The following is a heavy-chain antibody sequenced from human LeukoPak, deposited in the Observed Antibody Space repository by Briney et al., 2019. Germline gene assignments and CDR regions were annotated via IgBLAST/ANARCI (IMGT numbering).Heavy chain of an antibody. CDR2: IKQEGTEK. V-gene: IGHV3-7*01. CDR1: GFTFSGYW. D-gene: IGHD6-19*01. Sequence: PGGSLRLSCAASGFTFSGYWMSWVRQAPGGGLEWVANIKQEGTEKNYVGSVRGRFTISRDNAKNSLYLQMNSLRAEDTAVYYCAYHSGWYTAVFDSWGQGTLVTVSS. J-gene: IGHJ4*02. CDR3: AYHSGWYTAVFDS.